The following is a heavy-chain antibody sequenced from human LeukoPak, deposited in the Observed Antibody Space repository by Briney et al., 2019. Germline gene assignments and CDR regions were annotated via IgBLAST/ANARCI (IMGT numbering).Heavy chain of an antibody. V-gene: IGHV3-7*01. CDR3: ARDESRYDSSGYYYG. Sequence: PGGSLRLSCAASGFTFSTYWMSWVRQAPGKGLEWVANIHQDGNEKYYVDSVKGRFTISRDNAKNSLYLQMNSLRAEDTAVYYCARDESRYDSSGYYYGWGQGTLVTVSS. D-gene: IGHD3-22*01. CDR1: GFTFSTYW. J-gene: IGHJ4*02. CDR2: IHQDGNEK.